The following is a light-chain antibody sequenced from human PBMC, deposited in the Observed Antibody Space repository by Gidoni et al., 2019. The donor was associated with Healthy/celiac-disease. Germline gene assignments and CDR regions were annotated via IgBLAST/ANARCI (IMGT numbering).Light chain of an antibody. CDR3: CSYAGSSIYVV. CDR2: EGS. J-gene: IGLJ2*01. Sequence: SALTQPASVSGSPGQSITISCTGTSSDVGSYKLVSWYQQHPGKAPKLMIYEGSKRPSGVSNRFSGSKSGNTASLTISGLQAEDEADYYCCSYAGSSIYVVFGGGTKLTVL. CDR1: SSDVGSYKL. V-gene: IGLV2-23*01.